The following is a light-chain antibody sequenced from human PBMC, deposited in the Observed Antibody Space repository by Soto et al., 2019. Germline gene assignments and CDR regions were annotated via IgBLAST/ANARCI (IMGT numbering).Light chain of an antibody. V-gene: IGKV3-15*01. CDR1: QNVMSN. CDR3: QQYDDWPET. CDR2: GAS. Sequence: EIVMTQSPATLSVSPGERATLSCRSSQNVMSNLAWYQQKPGQAPRLLIYGASTRATGIPVRFSGRGSGTEFILTISSLQSEDFAVYYCQQYDDWPETFGQGTTVDIK. J-gene: IGKJ1*01.